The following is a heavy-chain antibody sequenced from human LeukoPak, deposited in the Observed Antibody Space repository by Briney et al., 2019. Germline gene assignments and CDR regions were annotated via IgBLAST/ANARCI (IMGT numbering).Heavy chain of an antibody. V-gene: IGHV1-46*01. CDR2: INPSGGT. Sequence: VASVTVSCKTSGYTLSNYYMHWVRQAPGQGPEWMGIINPSGGTTYAQNFQGRVIMGRDAFTSTVYMELSSLRSDDTAVYYCARGDESGGYYRMYFDYWGQGTLVTVSS. CDR3: ARGDESGGYYRMYFDY. J-gene: IGHJ4*02. CDR1: GYTLSNYY. D-gene: IGHD3-22*01.